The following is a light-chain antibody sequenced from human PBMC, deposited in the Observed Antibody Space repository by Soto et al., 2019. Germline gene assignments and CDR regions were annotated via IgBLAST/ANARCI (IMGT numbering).Light chain of an antibody. CDR2: GAS. CDR3: QQYDSSPWT. CDR1: QSVSSSF. V-gene: IGKV3-20*01. Sequence: EIVLTQSPGTLSLSPGERATLSCRASQSVSSSFLAWYQQKPGQAPRLLIYGASTRATGIPDRGSGSGSGTDFTLTISRLEPEDLAVYYCQQYDSSPWTFGQGTKVEIK. J-gene: IGKJ1*01.